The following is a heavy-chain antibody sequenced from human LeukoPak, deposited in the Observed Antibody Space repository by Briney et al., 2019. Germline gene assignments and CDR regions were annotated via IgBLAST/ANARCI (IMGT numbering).Heavy chain of an antibody. V-gene: IGHV4-59*12. J-gene: IGHJ4*02. D-gene: IGHD2-8*01. CDR3: ARGRSNGWFY. CDR2: IYHSGST. Sequence: PSETLSLTCTVSGGSISSYYWSWIRQPPGKGLEWIGSIYHSGSTYYNPSLKSRVTISVDTSKNQFSLKLSSVTAADTAVYYCARGRSNGWFYWGQGTLVTVSS. CDR1: GGSISSYY.